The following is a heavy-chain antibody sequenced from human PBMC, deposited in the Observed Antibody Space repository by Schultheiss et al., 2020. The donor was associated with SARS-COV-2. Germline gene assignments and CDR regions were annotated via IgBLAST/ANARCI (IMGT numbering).Heavy chain of an antibody. Sequence: GGSLRLSCAASGFTFDDYAMHWVRQAPGKGLEWVGRIKSKTDGGTTDYAAPVKGRFTISRDDSKNTLYLQMNSLKTEDTAVYYCTTVVADYYDSSGYYPVDYWGQGTLVTVSS. D-gene: IGHD3-22*01. J-gene: IGHJ4*02. CDR2: IKSKTDGGTT. CDR1: GFTFDDYA. V-gene: IGHV3-15*01. CDR3: TTVVADYYDSSGYYPVDY.